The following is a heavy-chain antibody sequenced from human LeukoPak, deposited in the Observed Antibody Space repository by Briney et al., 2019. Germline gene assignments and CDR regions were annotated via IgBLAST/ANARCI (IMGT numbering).Heavy chain of an antibody. J-gene: IGHJ4*02. CDR3: ARGYCSGGSCYPIDY. CDR2: IYTSGST. V-gene: IGHV4-4*07. Sequence: PSETLSLTCTVSGGSIRSYYWSWIRQPAGKGLEWIGRIYTSGSTNYNPSLKSRVTMSVDTSKNQFSLKLSSVTAADTAVYYCARGYCSGGSCYPIDYWGQGTLVTVSS. D-gene: IGHD2-15*01. CDR1: GGSIRSYY.